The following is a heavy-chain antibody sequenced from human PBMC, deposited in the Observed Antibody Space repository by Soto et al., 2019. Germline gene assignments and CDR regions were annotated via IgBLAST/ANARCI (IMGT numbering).Heavy chain of an antibody. CDR1: GYTFTSYG. J-gene: IGHJ4*02. D-gene: IGHD4-17*01. Sequence: ASVKVSCKASGYTFTSYGISWVRQAPGQGLEWMGWISAYNGNTNYAQKLQGGVTMTTDTSTDTAYMELSSLRSEDTAVYYCATFSTAIATTVTTSGLDYSGKGTLVTVSS. CDR2: ISAYNGNT. CDR3: ATFSTAIATTVTTSGLDY. V-gene: IGHV1-18*01.